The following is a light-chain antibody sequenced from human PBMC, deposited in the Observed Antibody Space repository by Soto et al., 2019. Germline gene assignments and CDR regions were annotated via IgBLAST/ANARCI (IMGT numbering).Light chain of an antibody. Sequence: DIQMTQSPSSLSASVGDRVTITCRASQSISSYLNWYQQKPGKAPKLLIYAASSLQSGVPSRFSGSGSGTAFTLTIISLQPEDFATYYCQQSYSTPQITFGQGTRLETK. J-gene: IGKJ5*01. CDR2: AAS. V-gene: IGKV1-39*01. CDR3: QQSYSTPQIT. CDR1: QSISSY.